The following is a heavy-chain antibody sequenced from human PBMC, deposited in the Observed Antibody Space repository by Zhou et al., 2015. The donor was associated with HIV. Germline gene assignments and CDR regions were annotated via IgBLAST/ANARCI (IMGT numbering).Heavy chain of an antibody. Sequence: EQLVESGGGVVLPGRRSLRLSCVASGFTFRSYAMNWVRQAPGKGLEWVSGIDWNGVNTGYADSVKGRFTVSRDNAKNSLYLQMNSLRAEDTAVYYCARDNDGSSHYSIFDFWGPGTLVTVSS. CDR3: ARDNDGSSHYSIFDF. CDR2: IDWNGVNT. V-gene: IGHV3-20*04. J-gene: IGHJ4*02. D-gene: IGHD3-22*01. CDR1: GFTFRSYA.